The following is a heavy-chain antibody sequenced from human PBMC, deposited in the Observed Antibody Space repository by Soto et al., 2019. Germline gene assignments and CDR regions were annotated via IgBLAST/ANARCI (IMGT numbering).Heavy chain of an antibody. D-gene: IGHD3-3*01. CDR1: GGSITDNY. CDR2: IYYTGIT. V-gene: IGHV4-59*01. Sequence: SETLSLTCSVSGGSITDNYWTWIRQSPGKGLEWVGYIYYTGITNYNPSLKRRVTISLDRSKNQFSLKLDSVTAADTAVYYCARALDYDLSGGRNWFDPWGQGTLVTLPS. CDR3: ARALDYDLSGGRNWFDP. J-gene: IGHJ5*02.